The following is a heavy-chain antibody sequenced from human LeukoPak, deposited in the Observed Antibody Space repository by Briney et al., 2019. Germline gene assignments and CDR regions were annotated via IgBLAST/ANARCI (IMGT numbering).Heavy chain of an antibody. V-gene: IGHV4-34*01. CDR1: GGSFSGYH. CDR3: AVHYYDSRGYYLNY. CDR2: INHTGST. Sequence: SETLSLTCTVSGGSFSGYHWSWIRQPPGKGLEWIGEINHTGSTNYNPSLKSRVTISEDTSKNQFSLKLSSVTAADTAVYYCAVHYYDSRGYYLNYWGQGTLVTVSS. J-gene: IGHJ4*02. D-gene: IGHD3-22*01.